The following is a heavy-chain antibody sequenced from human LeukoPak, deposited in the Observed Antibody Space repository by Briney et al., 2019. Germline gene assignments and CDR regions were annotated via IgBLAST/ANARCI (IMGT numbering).Heavy chain of an antibody. D-gene: IGHD3-22*01. CDR1: GGTFSSYA. CDR2: IIPIFGTA. V-gene: IGHV1-69*13. Sequence: SVKVSCKASGGTFSSYAISWARQAPGQGLEWMGGIIPIFGTANYAQKFQGRVTITADESTSTAHMELSSLRSEDTAVYYCARVGSHDSSGYYFDYWGQGTLVTVSS. J-gene: IGHJ4*02. CDR3: ARVGSHDSSGYYFDY.